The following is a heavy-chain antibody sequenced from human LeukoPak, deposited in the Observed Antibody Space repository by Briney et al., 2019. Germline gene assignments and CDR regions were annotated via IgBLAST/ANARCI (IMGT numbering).Heavy chain of an antibody. CDR1: GGSISSSSYY. D-gene: IGHD3-10*01. CDR3: ARVRMVRGVIIPVYFDY. V-gene: IGHV4-39*07. Sequence: SETLSLTCTVSGGSISSSSYYWGWIRQPPGKGLEWIGSIYYSGSTYYNPSLKSRVTISVDTSKNQFSLKLSSVTAADTAVYYCARVRMVRGVIIPVYFDYWGRGTLVTVSS. J-gene: IGHJ4*02. CDR2: IYYSGST.